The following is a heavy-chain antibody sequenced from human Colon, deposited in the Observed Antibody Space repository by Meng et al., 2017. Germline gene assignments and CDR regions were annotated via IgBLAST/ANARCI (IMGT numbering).Heavy chain of an antibody. CDR2: ISGSGGRT. CDR3: ARRRRDGYNSEIDS. CDR1: GFTFSSHA. J-gene: IGHJ4*02. Sequence: GESLKISCAASGFTFSSHAMNWVRQAPGRGLEWVSGISGSGGRTDYADSVKGRFTTSRDNSNNMLYLQMSSLRAEDTAIYYCARRRRDGYNSEIDSWGQGTRVT. D-gene: IGHD5-24*01. V-gene: IGHV3-23*01.